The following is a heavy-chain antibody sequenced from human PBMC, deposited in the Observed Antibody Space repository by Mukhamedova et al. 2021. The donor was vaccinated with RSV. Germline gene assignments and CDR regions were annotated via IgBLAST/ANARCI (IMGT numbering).Heavy chain of an antibody. Sequence: TWVRQPPGTGLEWIGQVFHNGTTNYNPSLKSRVTISLDKPKNHFSLRLSSVTAADTAVYFCARMTLVGSSPDWGQGTLVTVSS. CDR3: ARMTLVGSSPD. V-gene: IGHV4-4*01. D-gene: IGHD1-26*01. J-gene: IGHJ4*02. CDR2: VFHNGTT.